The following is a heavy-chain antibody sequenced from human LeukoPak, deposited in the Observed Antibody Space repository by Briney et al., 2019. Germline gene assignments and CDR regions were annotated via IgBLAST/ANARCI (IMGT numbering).Heavy chain of an antibody. CDR2: IYYSGST. CDR3: AREDCSSTSCSTWDY. V-gene: IGHV4-59*12. CDR1: GGSISSYY. Sequence: SETLSLTCTVSGGSISSYYWSWIRQPPGKGLEWIGYIYYSGSTNYNPSLKSRVTISVDTSKNQFSLKLSSVTAADTAVYYCAREDCSSTSCSTWDYWGQGTLVTVSS. J-gene: IGHJ4*02. D-gene: IGHD2-2*01.